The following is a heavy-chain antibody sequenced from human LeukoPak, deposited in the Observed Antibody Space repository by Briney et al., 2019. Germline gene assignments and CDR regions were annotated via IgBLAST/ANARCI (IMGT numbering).Heavy chain of an antibody. Sequence: PGGSLRLSCAASGRTFSNYAMTWVRQAPGNGQEWVSGSSAGSGSTYYADSVNGRFTISRDNSKNTLYLQMSSLRAEDTAIYYCAIHESSIPYWGQGTLVTVSS. J-gene: IGHJ4*02. CDR2: SSAGSGST. CDR1: GRTFSNYA. D-gene: IGHD1-26*01. V-gene: IGHV3-23*01. CDR3: AIHESSIPY.